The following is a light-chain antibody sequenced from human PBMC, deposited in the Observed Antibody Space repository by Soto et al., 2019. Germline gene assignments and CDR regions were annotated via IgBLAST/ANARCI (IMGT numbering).Light chain of an antibody. CDR1: QSISDW. CDR3: QQYNSHSRT. V-gene: IGKV1-5*03. CDR2: KAS. Sequence: DIQMTQSPSIVSASVGDRVTISCRASQSISDWLAWYQQKPGKVPKLLIYKASSLESGDPSRFSGSGSETEFTLTISSLQPDDFATYYCQQYNSHSRTFGQGTKVEIK. J-gene: IGKJ1*01.